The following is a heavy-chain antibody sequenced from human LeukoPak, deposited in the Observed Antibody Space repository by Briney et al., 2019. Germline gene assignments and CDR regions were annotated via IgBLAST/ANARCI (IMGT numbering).Heavy chain of an antibody. CDR1: GFTFSDHY. CDR2: IGSDGDGT. CDR3: VSPVFINF. D-gene: IGHD1-14*01. J-gene: IGHJ4*01. Sequence: GALRLSCAASGFTFSDHYMDWVRQAPGKGLEHVSTIGSDGDGTYYADSVKDRFIISRDNSKNAVYLQMSSLRPEDTAAYYCVSPVFINFWGQGTLVTVSS. V-gene: IGHV3-64D*06.